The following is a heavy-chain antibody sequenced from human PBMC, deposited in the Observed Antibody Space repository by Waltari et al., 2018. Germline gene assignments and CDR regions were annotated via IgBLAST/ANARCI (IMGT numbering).Heavy chain of an antibody. V-gene: IGHV1-46*01. CDR3: ASQNPPYYYYGMDV. CDR1: GYTFTSYD. J-gene: IGHJ6*02. Sequence: QVQLVQSGAEVKKPGASVKVSCKASGYTFTSYDINWVRQAPGQGLEWMGIINPSGGSTSYAQKFQGRVTMTRDTSTSTVYMELSSLRSEDTAVYYCASQNPPYYYYGMDVWGQGTTVTVSS. CDR2: INPSGGST.